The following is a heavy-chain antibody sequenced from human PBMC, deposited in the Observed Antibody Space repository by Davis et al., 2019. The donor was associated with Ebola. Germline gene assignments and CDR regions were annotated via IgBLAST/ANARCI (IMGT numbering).Heavy chain of an antibody. CDR3: ARVAPTVTTFDY. J-gene: IGHJ4*02. D-gene: IGHD4-17*01. V-gene: IGHV4-61*08. Sequence: MPSETLSLTCTVSGGSVSSGAYYWSWLRQPPGKGLEWIGYMAYYGSATYSPSLRSRVSISIDKSKNQFSLKLSSVTAADTAVYYCARVAPTVTTFDYWGQGTLVTVSS. CDR2: MAYYGSA. CDR1: GGSVSSGAYY.